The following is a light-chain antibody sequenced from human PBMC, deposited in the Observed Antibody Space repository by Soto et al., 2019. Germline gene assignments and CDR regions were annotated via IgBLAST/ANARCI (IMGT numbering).Light chain of an antibody. CDR3: QQRSTWPPWT. V-gene: IGKV3-11*01. CDR2: DAS. Sequence: EIVLTQSPATLSLSPGERATLSCRASQSVTDYLAWYQQKPGQAPRLLIYDASNRATGIPAMFSGSGSETDFTLTISSLEPEDFAVYYCQQRSTWPPWTFGQGTKVEIK. CDR1: QSVTDY. J-gene: IGKJ1*01.